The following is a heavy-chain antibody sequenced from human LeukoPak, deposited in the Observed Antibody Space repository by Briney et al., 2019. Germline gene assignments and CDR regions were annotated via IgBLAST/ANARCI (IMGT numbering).Heavy chain of an antibody. Sequence: PGGSLRLSCAASGFTFSSYSMNWVRQAPGQGLEWVSSISSSSSYIYYADSVKGRFTISRDNAKNSLYPQMNSLRAEDTAVYYCARGRSRSGSYSAFDYWGQGTLVTVSS. CDR1: GFTFSSYS. D-gene: IGHD1-26*01. CDR3: ARGRSRSGSYSAFDY. V-gene: IGHV3-21*01. CDR2: ISSSSSYI. J-gene: IGHJ4*02.